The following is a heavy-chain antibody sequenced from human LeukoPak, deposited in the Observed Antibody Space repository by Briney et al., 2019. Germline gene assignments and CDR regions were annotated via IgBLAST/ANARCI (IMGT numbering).Heavy chain of an antibody. V-gene: IGHV1-2*02. CDR2: INPVTGGT. J-gene: IGHJ5*02. D-gene: IGHD2-2*01. Sequence: GASVKVSCKASGYTFTAHYIHWVRQAPGQGLEWMGWINPVTGGTNYARKFQGRVTMTRDTSISTAYMDLSRLRSDDTAVYYCARDKAVMPGLFNYCDPWGQGTLVTVSS. CDR3: ARDKAVMPGLFNYCDP. CDR1: GYTFTAHY.